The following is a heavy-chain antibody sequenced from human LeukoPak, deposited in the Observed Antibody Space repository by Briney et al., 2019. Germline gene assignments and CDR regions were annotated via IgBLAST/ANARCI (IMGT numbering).Heavy chain of an antibody. D-gene: IGHD3-10*01. Sequence: PGRSLRLSCAASGFTFDDYAMHWVRQAPGKGLEWVSGISWNSGSIGYADSVKGRFTISRDNAKNSLYLQMNSLRAEDTALYYCGKDTTLKLLWFGELWSGMDVWGQGTTVTVSS. CDR1: GFTFDDYA. V-gene: IGHV3-9*01. CDR3: GKDTTLKLLWFGELWSGMDV. CDR2: ISWNSGSI. J-gene: IGHJ6*02.